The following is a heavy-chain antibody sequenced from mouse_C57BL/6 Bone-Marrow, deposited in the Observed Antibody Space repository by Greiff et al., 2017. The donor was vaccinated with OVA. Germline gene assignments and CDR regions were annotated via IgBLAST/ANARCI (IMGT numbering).Heavy chain of an antibody. V-gene: IGHV2-3*01. J-gene: IGHJ4*01. D-gene: IGHD1-3*01. CDR1: GFSLTSYG. Sequence: VKLVESGPGLVEPSQSLSITCTVPGFSLTSYGVSWVRQPPGKGLEWLGVIWGDGSTNHHSALISRLIISKDNSKSQVFLKLNSLQTDDTATYYCAYKNYAMDYWGQGTSVTVSS. CDR3: AYKNYAMDY. CDR2: IWGDGST.